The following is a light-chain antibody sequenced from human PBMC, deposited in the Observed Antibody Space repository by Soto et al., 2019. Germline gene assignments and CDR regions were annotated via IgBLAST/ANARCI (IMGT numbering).Light chain of an antibody. V-gene: IGKV2-28*01. CDR3: MQPLQSWT. CDR2: LGS. J-gene: IGKJ1*01. Sequence: DIVMTQSPLSLPVTPGEPASISCRSSQSLLHSNGYNYLDWYLQKPGQSPQLLIDLGSNRASGVPDRFSGSGSGTDFTLKISRVEAEDVGVYYCMQPLQSWTFGQGTKVDIK. CDR1: QSLLHSNGYNY.